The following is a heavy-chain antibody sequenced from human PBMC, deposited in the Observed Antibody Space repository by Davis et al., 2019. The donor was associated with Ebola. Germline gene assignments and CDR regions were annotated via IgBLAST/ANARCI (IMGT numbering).Heavy chain of an antibody. Sequence: GESLNTPCAAPGSTFSTYGMHWVRQAPAKGLGWVAVISYDGSNKYYADSVKGRFTISSDNAKNTLYLQMNSLRAEDTAVYYCARGGGSYYYGMDVWGQGTTVTVSS. CDR2: ISYDGSNK. J-gene: IGHJ6*02. V-gene: IGHV3-30*03. CDR3: ARGGGSYYYGMDV. CDR1: GSTFSTYG. D-gene: IGHD3-16*01.